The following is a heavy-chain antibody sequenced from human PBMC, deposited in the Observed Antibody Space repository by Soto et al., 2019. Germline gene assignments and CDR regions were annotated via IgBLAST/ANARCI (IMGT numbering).Heavy chain of an antibody. V-gene: IGHV3-74*01. CDR3: TRGPRATSAGTSAH. D-gene: IGHD6-13*01. Sequence: TGGSLRLSCAGSGFTFNIYSMHWVRQVPGKGPVWVARIYNDGTYADYADSVKGRFTISRDNAKDTLYLQMNDLRAEDSALYHCTRGPRATSAGTSAHWGQGTLVTVSS. CDR1: GFTFNIYS. J-gene: IGHJ4*02. CDR2: IYNDGTYA.